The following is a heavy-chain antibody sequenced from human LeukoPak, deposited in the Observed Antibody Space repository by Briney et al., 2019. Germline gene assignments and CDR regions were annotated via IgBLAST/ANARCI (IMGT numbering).Heavy chain of an antibody. D-gene: IGHD3-9*01. CDR2: IYSGGST. CDR3: AREAWGADILTGSYGMDV. Sequence: PGGSLRLSCAASGFTVSSNYMSWVRQAPGKGLEWVSVIYSGGSTYYADSVKGRFTISRDNSKNTLYLQMNSLRAEDTAVYYCAREAWGADILTGSYGMDVWGQGTTVTVSS. V-gene: IGHV3-66*01. CDR1: GFTVSSNY. J-gene: IGHJ6*02.